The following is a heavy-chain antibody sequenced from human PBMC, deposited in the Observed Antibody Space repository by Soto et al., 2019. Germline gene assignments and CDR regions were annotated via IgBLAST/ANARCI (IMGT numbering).Heavy chain of an antibody. CDR1: GFTFSNYA. V-gene: IGHV3-23*01. J-gene: IGHJ6*02. CDR2: INIGGDTT. D-gene: IGHD2-21*02. Sequence: PGGSLRLSCGVSGFTFSNYAMSWVRQAPGEGLEWVSAINIGGDTTYYADSVKGRFTMSRDNSKNTLYLQMNSLRAEDTAVYYCAKLLVTQMPYYYYGLDVWGQGTTVTVSS. CDR3: AKLLVTQMPYYYYGLDV.